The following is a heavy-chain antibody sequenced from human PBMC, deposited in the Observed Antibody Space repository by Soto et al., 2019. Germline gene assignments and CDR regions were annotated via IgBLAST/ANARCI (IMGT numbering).Heavy chain of an antibody. Sequence: PSETLSLTCSIYGGSISGLHWGWIRQAPGKGLEWIGNIYYSGSANYDPSLRSRVTISLNTSKNQFSLNLNSVTAADTSIYYCARWTYCGGDCYWLDFWGQGTLVTVS. CDR3: ARWTYCGGDCYWLDF. D-gene: IGHD2-21*02. J-gene: IGHJ4*02. CDR2: IYYSGSA. V-gene: IGHV4-59*01. CDR1: GGSISGLH.